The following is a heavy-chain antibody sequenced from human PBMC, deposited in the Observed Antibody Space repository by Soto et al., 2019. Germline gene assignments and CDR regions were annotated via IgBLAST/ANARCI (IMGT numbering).Heavy chain of an antibody. V-gene: IGHV4-4*02. J-gene: IGHJ6*02. CDR1: GASISDRHW. CDR2: MFHSGST. CDR3: AKKNDYAIDA. Sequence: QVQLQESGPGLVKPSGTLSLTCVVSGASISDRHWWTWVRQPPGKGLEWIGEMFHSGSTNYNPTLKSRVTISIDKSRDQFSLMLNSVTAADTAVYYCAKKNDYAIDAWGQGTTVTVSS.